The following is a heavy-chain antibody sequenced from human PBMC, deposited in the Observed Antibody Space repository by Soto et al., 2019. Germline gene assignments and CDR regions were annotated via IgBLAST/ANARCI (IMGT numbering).Heavy chain of an antibody. J-gene: IGHJ6*02. D-gene: IGHD4-4*01. CDR3: TSAAVSKTGLDV. CDR1: GFTFSDHY. Sequence: EVQLVESGGGLVQPGGSLRLSCAASGFTFSDHYMDWVRQAPGKGLAWVGRTRDKPNSYTTEYAASVKGRFTISRDDSENSVYLQMNSLKTEDTAVYYCTSAAVSKTGLDVWGQGTTVTVSS. CDR2: TRDKPNSYTT. V-gene: IGHV3-72*01.